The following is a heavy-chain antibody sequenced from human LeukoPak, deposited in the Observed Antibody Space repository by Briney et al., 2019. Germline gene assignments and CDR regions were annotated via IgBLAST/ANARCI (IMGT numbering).Heavy chain of an antibody. J-gene: IGHJ3*02. CDR1: GYSFTSYW. V-gene: IGHV5-10-1*01. CDR2: IDPSDPYT. D-gene: IGHD2-21*02. Sequence: LGESLRISCKGSGYSFTSYWISWVRQMPGKGLERMGRIDPSDPYTNYSPSFQGHVTISADKSISTAYLQWSSLKASDTAMYYCARRRVVVTAIRTYAFDIWGQGTMVTVSS. CDR3: ARRRVVVTAIRTYAFDI.